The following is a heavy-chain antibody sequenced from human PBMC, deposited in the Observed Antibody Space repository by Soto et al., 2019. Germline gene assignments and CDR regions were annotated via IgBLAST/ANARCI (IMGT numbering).Heavy chain of an antibody. CDR2: MNPNSGNT. V-gene: IGHV1-8*01. J-gene: IGHJ4*02. CDR3: ARCRFWQWELQRPLDY. D-gene: IGHD1-26*01. CDR1: GYTFTSYD. Sequence: ASVKVSCKASGYTFTSYDINWVRQATGQGLEWMGWMNPNSGNTGYAQKFQGRVTMTRNTSISTAYMELSSLRSEDTAVYYCARCRFWQWELQRPLDYWGQGTLVTVSS.